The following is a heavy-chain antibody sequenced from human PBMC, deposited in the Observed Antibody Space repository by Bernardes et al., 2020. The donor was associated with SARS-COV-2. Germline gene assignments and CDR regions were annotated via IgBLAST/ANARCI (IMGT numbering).Heavy chain of an antibody. CDR3: ATGGIQLGSYGYGGGFDWYFDL. J-gene: IGHJ2*01. V-gene: IGHV3-9*01. Sequence: SLRLSCAASGFTFDDYAMHWVRQAPGKGLEWVSGISWNSGSIGYADSVKGRFSISRDNAKNSLYRQMNSLRAEDTALYYCATGGIQLGSYGYGGGFDWYFDLWGRGTLVTVSS. D-gene: IGHD5-18*01. CDR2: ISWNSGSI. CDR1: GFTFDDYA.